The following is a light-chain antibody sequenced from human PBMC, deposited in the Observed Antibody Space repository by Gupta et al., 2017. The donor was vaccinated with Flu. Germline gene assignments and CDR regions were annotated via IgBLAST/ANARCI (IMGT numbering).Light chain of an antibody. Sequence: EIVLTQSPGTLSLSPGERATLSCRTSQSVSSSYLAWYQTKPGQAPRLLIYGASNRATGIPDRFSGSGSGTDFTLTFSRLEPEDFAVYYCQHYGSSPWTFALGTKVEIK. J-gene: IGKJ1*01. V-gene: IGKV3-20*01. CDR3: QHYGSSPWT. CDR1: QSVSSSY. CDR2: GAS.